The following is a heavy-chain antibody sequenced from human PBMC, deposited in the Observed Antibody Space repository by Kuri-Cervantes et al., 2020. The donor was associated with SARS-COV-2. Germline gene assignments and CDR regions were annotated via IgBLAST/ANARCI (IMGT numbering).Heavy chain of an antibody. CDR2: ISTYNANA. J-gene: IGHJ6*02. CDR1: GYTFTTYG. CDR3: AGGFDYGDYPYYYGMDV. V-gene: IGHV1-18*04. D-gene: IGHD4-17*01. Sequence: ASVKVSCKASGYTFTTYGITWVRQAPGQGLEWMGWISTYNANADYAQKLQDRVTMTTDTSTSIAYMELRSLRSDDTAIYYCAGGFDYGDYPYYYGMDVWGQGTTVTVSS.